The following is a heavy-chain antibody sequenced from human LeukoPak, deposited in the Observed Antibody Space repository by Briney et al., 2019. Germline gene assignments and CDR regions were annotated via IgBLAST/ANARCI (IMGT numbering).Heavy chain of an antibody. CDR1: GFTFSSNA. J-gene: IGHJ5*02. CDR3: AKAVENDHPANWFDP. CDR2: INYSGGST. Sequence: PGGSLRLSCAASGFTFSSNAMSWVRQAPGKGLEWVSGINYSGGSTYYADSVKGRFTISRDNSKNTLYLQMNSLRAEDTAVYYCAKAVENDHPANWFDPWGQGTLVTVSS. D-gene: IGHD1-1*01. V-gene: IGHV3-23*01.